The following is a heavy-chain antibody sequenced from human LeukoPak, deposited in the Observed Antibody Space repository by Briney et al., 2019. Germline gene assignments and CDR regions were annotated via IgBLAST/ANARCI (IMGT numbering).Heavy chain of an antibody. D-gene: IGHD6-19*01. CDR3: AREGAVAGTYYYYGMDV. Sequence: GGSLRLSCAAPGFTFSSYWMHWVRQAPGKGLVWVSRINSDGSSTSYADSVKGRFTISRDNAKNTLYLQMNSLRAEDTAVYYCAREGAVAGTYYYYGMDVWGQGTTVTVSS. J-gene: IGHJ6*02. CDR1: GFTFSSYW. V-gene: IGHV3-74*01. CDR2: INSDGSST.